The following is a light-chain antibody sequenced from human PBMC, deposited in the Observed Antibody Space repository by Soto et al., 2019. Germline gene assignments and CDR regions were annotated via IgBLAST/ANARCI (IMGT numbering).Light chain of an antibody. V-gene: IGLV2-11*01. CDR2: DVN. CDR3: CSYAGTLTYV. CDR1: SSDVDVFDY. Sequence: QSALTHPRSVSGSPGQSVTISCTATSSDVDVFDYVSWYQQHPGKAHKLIIYDVNQRPSGVPDRFSGSMSGNSASLTISGLQAEDEADYYCCSYAGTLTYVFGTGTKVTVL. J-gene: IGLJ1*01.